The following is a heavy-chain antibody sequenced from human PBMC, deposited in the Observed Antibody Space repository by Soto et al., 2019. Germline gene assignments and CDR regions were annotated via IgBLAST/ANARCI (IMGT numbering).Heavy chain of an antibody. J-gene: IGHJ4*02. CDR3: PTGRGDCYND. V-gene: IGHV3-30*03. D-gene: IGHD2-21*01. CDR1: GFTFSSYG. CDR2: ISYDASNK. Sequence: GGSLSLSWAASGFTFSSYGMHWVRQAPGKGLEWVAVISYDASNKYYADSVKGRFTISRDNSKNTLYLQMNSLRAEDTAVYYCPTGRGDCYNDWGQGTLVTVSS.